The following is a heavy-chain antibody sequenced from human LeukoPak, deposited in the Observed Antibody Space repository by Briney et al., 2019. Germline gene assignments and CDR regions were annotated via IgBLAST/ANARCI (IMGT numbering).Heavy chain of an antibody. CDR2: INSDGSST. D-gene: IGHD3-9*01. CDR3: ARWGSPSEDILTGYYKLYYYYGMDV. CDR1: GFTFSIYW. V-gene: IGHV3-74*01. J-gene: IGHJ6*02. Sequence: GGSLRLSCAASGFTFSIYWMHWVRQAPGKGRVWVSRINSDGSSTSYADSVKGRFTISRDSAKNTLYLQMNSLRAEDTAVYYCARWGSPSEDILTGYYKLYYYYGMDVWGQGTTVTVSS.